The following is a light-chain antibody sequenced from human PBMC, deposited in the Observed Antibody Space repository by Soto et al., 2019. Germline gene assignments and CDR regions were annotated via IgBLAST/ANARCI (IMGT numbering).Light chain of an antibody. Sequence: DIQMTQSPSSLSASVGDRVTITFRASQGISNYLAWYQQKPGTVPKLLISAASTLQTGVPSRFSGGGSGTDFTLTTSSLQPEDVATYYCQKYNSAPWTFGQGTKVDI. V-gene: IGKV1-27*01. CDR3: QKYNSAPWT. CDR1: QGISNY. CDR2: AAS. J-gene: IGKJ1*01.